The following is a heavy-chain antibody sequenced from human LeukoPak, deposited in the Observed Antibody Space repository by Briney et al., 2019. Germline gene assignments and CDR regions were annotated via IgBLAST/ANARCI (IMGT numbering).Heavy chain of an antibody. J-gene: IGHJ4*02. V-gene: IGHV3-23*01. CDR3: ATLAAAGSDFFDN. D-gene: IGHD6-13*01. CDR1: GFTFISYA. CDR2: ISGSGGST. Sequence: AGGSLRLSCAASGFTFISYAMSWVRQAPVKGLEWVSIISGSGGSTYYADSVKGRFTISRDNSKNTLYLQMNSLKPEDTALYYCATLAAAGSDFFDNWGQGTLVTVSS.